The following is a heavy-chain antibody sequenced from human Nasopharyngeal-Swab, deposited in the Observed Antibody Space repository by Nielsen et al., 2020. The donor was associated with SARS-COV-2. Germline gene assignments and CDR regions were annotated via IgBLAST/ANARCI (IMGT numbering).Heavy chain of an antibody. V-gene: IGHV4-34*01. CDR3: ARVDTMVRGVIRKGYYYGMDV. D-gene: IGHD3-10*01. CDR1: GGSFSGYY. J-gene: IGHJ6*02. Sequence: SETLSLTCAVYGGSFSGYYWSWIRQPTGKGLEWIGEINHSGSTNYNPSLKSRVTISVDTSKNQFSLKLSSVTAADTAVYYCARVDTMVRGVIRKGYYYGMDVWGQGTTVTVSS. CDR2: INHSGST.